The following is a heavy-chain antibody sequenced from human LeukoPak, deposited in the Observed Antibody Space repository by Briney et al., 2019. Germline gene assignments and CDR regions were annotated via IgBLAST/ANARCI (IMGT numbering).Heavy chain of an antibody. Sequence: PSETLSLTCTVSGGPISSYYWSWIRQPPGKGLEWIGYIYYSGSTNYNPSLKSRVTISIDTSKNQFSLKLSSVTAADTAVYYCARELRYDNSDSGAFWGQGTVVTVSS. CDR1: GGPISSYY. CDR2: IYYSGST. D-gene: IGHD3-22*01. V-gene: IGHV4-59*12. CDR3: ARELRYDNSDSGAF. J-gene: IGHJ3*01.